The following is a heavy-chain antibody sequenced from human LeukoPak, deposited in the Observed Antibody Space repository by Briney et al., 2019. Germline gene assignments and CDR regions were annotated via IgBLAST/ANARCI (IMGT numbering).Heavy chain of an antibody. CDR2: ISDSGGST. CDR1: GFTFSSYG. CDR3: AKWGIAAAGRLDY. J-gene: IGHJ4*02. D-gene: IGHD6-13*01. Sequence: GGSLRLSCAASGFTFSSYGMSWVRQAPGKGLEWVSAISDSGGSTYYADSVKGRFTISRDNSKNTLYLQMNSLRAEDTAVYYCAKWGIAAAGRLDYWGQGTLVTVSS. V-gene: IGHV3-23*01.